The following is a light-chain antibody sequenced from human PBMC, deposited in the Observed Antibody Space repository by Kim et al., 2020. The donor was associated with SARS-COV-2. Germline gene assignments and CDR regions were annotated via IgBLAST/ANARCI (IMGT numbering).Light chain of an antibody. CDR1: QSVSGSY. J-gene: IGKJ2*01. Sequence: SPGERATLSCRASQSVSGSYLDRYQQKPGQAPRLLIYGASSMATGIPDRVSGSGSGTDFTLTISRLEPEDSAVYYCQQYSSSPRTFGQGTKLEI. CDR2: GAS. V-gene: IGKV3-20*01. CDR3: QQYSSSPRT.